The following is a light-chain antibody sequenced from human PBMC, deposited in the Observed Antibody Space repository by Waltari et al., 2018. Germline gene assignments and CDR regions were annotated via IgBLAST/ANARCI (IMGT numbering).Light chain of an antibody. CDR1: QTISNS. Sequence: DIQMTQSPPSLSASVGDRVTITCRASQTISNSLDWYQQKPGKAPKLLIYGSFILQSGVPSRVSGSGSGTEFTLTISSLQPEDFATYYCQQSSSSPITFGQGTRLEIK. CDR3: QQSSSSPIT. V-gene: IGKV1-39*01. CDR2: GSF. J-gene: IGKJ5*01.